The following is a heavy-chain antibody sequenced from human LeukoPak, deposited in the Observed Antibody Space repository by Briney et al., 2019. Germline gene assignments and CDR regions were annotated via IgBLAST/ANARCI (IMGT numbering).Heavy chain of an antibody. Sequence: SETLSLTCTVSGGSISSYYWSWIRQPAGKGLEWIGRIYTSGSTNYNPSLKSRVTMSVGTSKNQFSLKLSSVTAADTAVYYCARDKGSCSSTSSSPNYYMDVWGKGTTVTVSS. V-gene: IGHV4-4*07. D-gene: IGHD2-2*01. CDR1: GGSISSYY. CDR2: IYTSGST. J-gene: IGHJ6*03. CDR3: ARDKGSCSSTSSSPNYYMDV.